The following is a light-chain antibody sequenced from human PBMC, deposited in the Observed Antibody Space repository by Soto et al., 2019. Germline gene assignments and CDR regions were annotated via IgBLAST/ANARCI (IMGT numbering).Light chain of an antibody. CDR1: QSVNSI. CDR3: QQHGTSPIT. V-gene: IGKV3-20*01. J-gene: IGKJ5*01. CDR2: GAS. Sequence: ETVMTQSPATLSVSPGERATLSCRASQSVNSILAWYQQKLGQAPRVLIYGASSRATGIPDRFSGSGSGTDFTLTISRLEPEDFAVYYCQQHGTSPITFGQGTRLEIK.